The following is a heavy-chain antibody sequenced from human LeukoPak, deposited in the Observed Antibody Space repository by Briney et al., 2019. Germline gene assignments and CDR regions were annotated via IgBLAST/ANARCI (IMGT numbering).Heavy chain of an antibody. J-gene: IGHJ4*02. Sequence: ASVKVSCKASGYTFTGHYIHYVRQALGQGLGWMGWINPNTGDTKYAQKFQGRVTMTRDTSISTAYMELSRLRSDDTTVYYCARQSLRNFDYWGQGTLVTVSS. CDR2: INPNTGDT. D-gene: IGHD5/OR15-5a*01. CDR1: GYTFTGHY. V-gene: IGHV1-2*02. CDR3: ARQSLRNFDY.